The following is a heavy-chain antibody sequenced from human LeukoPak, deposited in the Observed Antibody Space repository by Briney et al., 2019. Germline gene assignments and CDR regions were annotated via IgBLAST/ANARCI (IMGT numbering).Heavy chain of an antibody. CDR3: ARHRVYSSGYRRFDY. J-gene: IGHJ4*02. V-gene: IGHV4-34*01. D-gene: IGHD3-22*01. Sequence: PSETLSLTCAVYGGSFSGYYWSWIRQPPGKGLEWIGEINHSGSTNYNPSLKSRVTISVDTSKNQFSLKLSSVTAADTAVYYCARHRVYSSGYRRFDYWGQGTLVTVSS. CDR1: GGSFSGYY. CDR2: INHSGST.